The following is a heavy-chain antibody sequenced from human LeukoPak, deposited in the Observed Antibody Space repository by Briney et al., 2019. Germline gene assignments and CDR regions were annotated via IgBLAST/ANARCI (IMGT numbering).Heavy chain of an antibody. CDR1: GYTFTGYY. V-gene: IGHV1-2*04. CDR3: ARSPATHSSGRHIPPHEFDY. D-gene: IGHD6-19*01. Sequence: ASVKVSCKASGYTFTGYYMHWVRQAPGQGLEWMGWINPNSGGTNYAQKFQGWVTMTRDTSISTAYMELSRLRSDDTAVYYCARSPATHSSGRHIPPHEFDYWGQGTLVTVSS. J-gene: IGHJ4*02. CDR2: INPNSGGT.